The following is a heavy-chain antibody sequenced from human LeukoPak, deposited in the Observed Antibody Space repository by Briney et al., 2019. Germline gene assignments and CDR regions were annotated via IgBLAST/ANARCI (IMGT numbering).Heavy chain of an antibody. CDR2: ISSSSSYI. D-gene: IGHD2-15*01. J-gene: IGHJ4*02. CDR3: ARDDIVVVVAAKGYYFDY. CDR1: GFTFSSYS. Sequence: PGGSLRLSCAASGFTFSSYSMNWVRQAPGKGLEWVSSISSSSSYIYYADSVKGRFTISRDNAKNSLYLQMNSLRAEDTAVYYCARDDIVVVVAAKGYYFDYWGQGTLVTVSS. V-gene: IGHV3-21*01.